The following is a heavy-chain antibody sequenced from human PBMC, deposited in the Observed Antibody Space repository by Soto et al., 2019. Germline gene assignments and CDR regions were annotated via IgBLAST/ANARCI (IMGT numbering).Heavy chain of an antibody. D-gene: IGHD4-17*01. J-gene: IGHJ4*01. CDR3: ARRVEMTKFRYFFDY. CDR1: GYSFPSYW. V-gene: IGHV5-51*01. CDR2: IYPGDSDV. Sequence: VESLKVSWNGSGYSFPSYWIRCVRQKPGKGPEWLGIIYPGDSDVRYSPSFQGQVTISVDKSVNTAYLQWSSLKASDTAMYYCARRVEMTKFRYFFDYWGQGHLITVSS.